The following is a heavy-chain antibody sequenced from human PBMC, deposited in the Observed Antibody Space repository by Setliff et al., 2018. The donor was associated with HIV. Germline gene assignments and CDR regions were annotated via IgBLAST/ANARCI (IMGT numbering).Heavy chain of an antibody. CDR3: KRVRDHYDSGTYYRPLYFFDS. CDR2: INHNKKT. J-gene: IGHJ4*02. Sequence: PSETLSLTCAVYGGSFSGYFWSWVPQSPGRGLEWIGEINHNKKTNYNPSLKSRVTISIDRSKNQFSLKLNSVIAADTAVYYCKRVRDHYDSGTYYRPLYFFDSWGRGTLVTVSS. D-gene: IGHD3-10*01. CDR1: GGSFSGYF. V-gene: IGHV4-34*01.